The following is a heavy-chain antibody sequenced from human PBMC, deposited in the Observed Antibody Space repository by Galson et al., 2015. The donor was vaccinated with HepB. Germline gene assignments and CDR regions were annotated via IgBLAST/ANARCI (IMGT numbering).Heavy chain of an antibody. D-gene: IGHD3-3*02. J-gene: IGHJ3*02. CDR2: INSDGSDT. CDR3: ARGLAGPTTI. Sequence: SLRLSCAASGFTFADYWMHWVRQAPGKGLVWVSIINSDGSDTNYADSVRRRFTISRDNAKSTLFLRMDSLRVEDTAMYYCARGLAGPTTIWGQGTMVTVSS. V-gene: IGHV3-74*01. CDR1: GFTFADYW.